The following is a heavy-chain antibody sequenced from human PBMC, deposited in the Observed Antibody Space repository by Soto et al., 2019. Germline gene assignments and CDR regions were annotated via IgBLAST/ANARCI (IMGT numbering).Heavy chain of an antibody. CDR2: IVGSGSST. CDR1: GFTFSAYA. V-gene: IGHV3-23*01. J-gene: IGHJ4*02. CDR3: ANDLGAGGYCSSTSCYLDGFDY. D-gene: IGHD2-2*01. Sequence: PGGSLRLSCATSGFTFSAYAMRWVRQAPGKXLEWVSTIVGSGSSTYYADSVKGRFTISRENANNTLYPHMNSLSAEGAAVSYCANDLGAGGYCSSTSCYLDGFDYWGQGTLVTVCS.